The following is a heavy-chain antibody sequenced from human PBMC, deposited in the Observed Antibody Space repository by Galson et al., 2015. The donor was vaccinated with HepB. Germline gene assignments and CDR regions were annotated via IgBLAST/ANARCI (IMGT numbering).Heavy chain of an antibody. CDR1: GFTFDTYS. Sequence: SLRLSCAASGFTFDTYSMYWVRQAPGKGLEWVACISSGSSYIYYGEPVKGPLTISRDNAKKSLYLKMDSLRVDDTAVYFCARDRLVTFDNNGYYGYGMDVWGQGTTVTVSS. V-gene: IGHV3-21*01. CDR3: ARDRLVTFDNNGYYGYGMDV. D-gene: IGHD3-22*01. J-gene: IGHJ6*02. CDR2: ISSGSSYI.